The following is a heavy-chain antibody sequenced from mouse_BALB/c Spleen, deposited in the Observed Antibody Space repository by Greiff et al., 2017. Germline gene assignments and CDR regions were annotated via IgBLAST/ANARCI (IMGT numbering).Heavy chain of an antibody. J-gene: IGHJ1*01. D-gene: IGHD2-3*01. V-gene: IGHV5-6-5*01. CDR2: ISSGGST. Sequence: EVKLMESGGGLVKPGGSLKLSCAASGFTFSSYAMSWVRQTPEKRLEWVASISSGGSTYYPDSVKGRFTISRDNARNILYLQMSSLRSEDTAMYYCARSYDGYYFDVWGAGTTVTVSS. CDR1: GFTFSSYA. CDR3: ARSYDGYYFDV.